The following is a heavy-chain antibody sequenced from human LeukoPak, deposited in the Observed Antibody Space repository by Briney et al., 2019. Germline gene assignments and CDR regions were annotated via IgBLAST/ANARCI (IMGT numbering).Heavy chain of an antibody. V-gene: IGHV3-48*03. Sequence: GGSLRLSCAASGINLCVSEMNGPPRAPGEGLVGVSYISSSGTTIYYADSVKGRFTISRDNAKNSLYLQMNSLRAEDTAVYYCARGVPTGYYTSCYDYWGQGTLVTVSS. CDR3: ARGVPTGYYTSCYDY. D-gene: IGHD3/OR15-3a*01. J-gene: IGHJ4*02. CDR2: ISSSGTTI. CDR1: GINLCVSE.